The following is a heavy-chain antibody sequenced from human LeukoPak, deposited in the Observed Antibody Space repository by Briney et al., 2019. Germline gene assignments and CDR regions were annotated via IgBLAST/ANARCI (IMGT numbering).Heavy chain of an antibody. CDR1: GGSISSYY. CDR2: IYTSGST. CDR3: ARLPGGDSNSVVAFDI. J-gene: IGHJ3*02. D-gene: IGHD2-21*02. Sequence: SETLSLTCAVSGGSISSYYWSWIRQSAGKGLEWIGRIYTSGSTNYNPSLKSRVTMSVDTSKNQFSLKLSSVTAADTAVYYCARLPGGDSNSVVAFDIWGQGTMVTVSS. V-gene: IGHV4-4*07.